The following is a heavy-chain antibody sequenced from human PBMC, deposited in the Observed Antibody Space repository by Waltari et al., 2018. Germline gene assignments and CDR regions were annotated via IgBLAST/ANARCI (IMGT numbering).Heavy chain of an antibody. V-gene: IGHV3-23*01. CDR3: ARSAGASLGMDV. Sequence: EVQLLESGGGLVQPGGSLRLSCAASGFTFSSYAMRWVRQAPGKGLEWVAAISGSGGSTDYASPGNGRFTISRDNSKNTLYLQMNSLRAEDTAVYYCARSAGASLGMDVWGQGTTVTVSS. CDR1: GFTFSSYA. CDR2: ISGSGGST. J-gene: IGHJ6*02.